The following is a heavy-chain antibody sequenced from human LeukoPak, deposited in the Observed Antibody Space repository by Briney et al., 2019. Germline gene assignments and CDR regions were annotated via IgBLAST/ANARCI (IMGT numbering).Heavy chain of an antibody. D-gene: IGHD3-10*01. J-gene: IGHJ4*02. CDR2: IYHSGST. CDR3: ARYYYGSGNTDY. CDR1: GYSISSGYY. Sequence: PSETLSLTCTVSGYSISSGYYWGWIRQPPGKGLEWIGSIYHSGSTYYNPSLKSRVTISVDTSKNQFSLKLSSVTAADTAVYYCARYYYGSGNTDYWGQGTLVTVSS. V-gene: IGHV4-38-2*02.